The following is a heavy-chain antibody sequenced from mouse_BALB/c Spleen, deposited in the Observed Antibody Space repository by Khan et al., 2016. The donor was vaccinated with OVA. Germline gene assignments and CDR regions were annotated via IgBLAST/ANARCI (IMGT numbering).Heavy chain of an antibody. D-gene: IGHD1-1*01. Sequence: EVELVESGGGLVKPGGSLKLSCAASGFAFSSYSMSWVRQTPEKRLEWVATITSGGSYTYYPDSVKGRFTISRDNAKKTLYLQMSSLKSEDTAMYYCTRDGNYYGSSFYFDYWGQGTTLTVSS. CDR1: GFAFSSYS. CDR3: TRDGNYYGSSFYFDY. V-gene: IGHV5-6-4*01. CDR2: ITSGGSYT. J-gene: IGHJ2*01.